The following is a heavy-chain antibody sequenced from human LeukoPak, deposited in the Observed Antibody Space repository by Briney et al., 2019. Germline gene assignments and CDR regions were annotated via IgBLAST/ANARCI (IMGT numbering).Heavy chain of an antibody. CDR1: GFIFSNFN. V-gene: IGHV3-21*01. CDR3: ARVVNGRF. D-gene: IGHD2-2*01. Sequence: GGSPRDSRVGSGFIFSNFNMNWVRQAPGKGLEWVSSISSTGNYIHYADSVNGRFTISRDNAQKSLYLQMNSLRVEDSAVYYCARVVNGRFWGQGTLVTVSS. CDR2: ISSTGNYI. J-gene: IGHJ4*02.